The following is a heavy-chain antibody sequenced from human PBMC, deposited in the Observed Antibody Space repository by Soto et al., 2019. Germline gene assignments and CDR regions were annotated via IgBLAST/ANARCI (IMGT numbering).Heavy chain of an antibody. J-gene: IGHJ4*02. CDR1: GYTFTSYY. D-gene: IGHD5-18*01. V-gene: IGHV1-8*01. CDR2: MNPNSGNT. Sequence: ASVKVSCKASGYTFTSYYINWVRQATGQGLEWMGWMNPNSGNTGYAQKFQGRVTMTRNTSISTAYMELSSLRSEDTAVYYCARVMRDSYGYLMVDYWGQGTLVTVSS. CDR3: ARVMRDSYGYLMVDY.